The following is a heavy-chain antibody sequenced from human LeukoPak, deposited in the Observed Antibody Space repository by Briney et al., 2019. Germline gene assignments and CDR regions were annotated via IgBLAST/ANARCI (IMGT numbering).Heavy chain of an antibody. CDR2: IYYSGST. J-gene: IGHJ4*02. CDR1: GGSISSYY. CDR3: AGHHPRNTVDF. Sequence: SETLSLTCTVSGGSISSYYWSWIRQPPGKGLEWIGYIYYSGSTNYNPSLKSRVTISVDSSKNQFSLKLSSVTAADTAVYYCAGHHPRNTVDFWGQGTLVTVSS. D-gene: IGHD2/OR15-2a*01. V-gene: IGHV4-59*08.